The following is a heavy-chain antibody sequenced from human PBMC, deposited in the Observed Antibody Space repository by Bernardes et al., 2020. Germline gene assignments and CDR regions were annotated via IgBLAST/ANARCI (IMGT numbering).Heavy chain of an antibody. Sequence: SLRLSCAASGFTFSSYSMNWVRQAPGKGLEWVSYISSSSSTIYYADPVKGRFTISRDNAKNSLYLQMNSLRDEDTAVYYCARDGGYSGYDSTYGMDVWGKGTTVTVSS. CDR2: ISSSSSTI. J-gene: IGHJ6*04. CDR1: GFTFSSYS. V-gene: IGHV3-48*02. D-gene: IGHD5-12*01. CDR3: ARDGGYSGYDSTYGMDV.